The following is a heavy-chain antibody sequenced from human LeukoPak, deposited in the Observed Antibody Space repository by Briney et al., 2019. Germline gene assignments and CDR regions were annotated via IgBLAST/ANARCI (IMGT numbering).Heavy chain of an antibody. Sequence: GGSLRLSCAASGFTFSSYWMSWVRQAPGKGLEWVANIKQDGSEKHYVDSVKGRFTISRDNAKNLVYLQMNSLRAEDTAMYYCARDITYCDFWSGYTYWGQGTLVTVSS. D-gene: IGHD3-3*01. CDR3: ARDITYCDFWSGYTY. CDR2: IKQDGSEK. CDR1: GFTFSSYW. V-gene: IGHV3-7*01. J-gene: IGHJ4*02.